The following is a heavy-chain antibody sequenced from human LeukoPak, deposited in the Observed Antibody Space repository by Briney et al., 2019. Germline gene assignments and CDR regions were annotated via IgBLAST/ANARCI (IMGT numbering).Heavy chain of an antibody. D-gene: IGHD2-15*01. Sequence: PSETLSLTCTVSGGSISGGSYYWGWIRQSPGKGLEWIGEINHSGSTNYNPSLKSRVTISVDTSKNQFSLKLSSVTAADTAVYYCAREAARTVGPCWFDPWGQGTLVTVSS. CDR1: GGSISGGSYY. CDR3: AREAARTVGPCWFDP. V-gene: IGHV4-39*07. CDR2: INHSGST. J-gene: IGHJ5*02.